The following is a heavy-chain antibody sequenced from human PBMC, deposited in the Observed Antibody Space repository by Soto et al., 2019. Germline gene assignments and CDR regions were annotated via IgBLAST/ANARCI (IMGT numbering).Heavy chain of an antibody. D-gene: IGHD2-15*01. CDR2: IYQSGST. V-gene: IGHV4-30-2*01. Sequence: QLQLQESGSGLVKPSQTLSLTCAVSCGSISSGGYSWSWIRQPPGKGLEWSGYIYQSGSTYYNPSLKSRVTISVDRSKTQFSLKLSSVTAADTAVYYCARGQVVVAQHWGQGTLVTVSS. CDR3: ARGQVVVAQH. J-gene: IGHJ4*02. CDR1: CGSISSGGYS.